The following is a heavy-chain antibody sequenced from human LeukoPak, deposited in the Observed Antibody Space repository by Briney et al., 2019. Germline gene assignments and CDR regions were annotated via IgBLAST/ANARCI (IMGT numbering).Heavy chain of an antibody. Sequence: SETLSLTCAVSGGSISSGGYTWSWIRQPPGKGLEWIGYIYHSGSTYYNPSLKSRVTISVDRSKNQFSLKLSSVTAADTAVYYCARVGRAATYAFDYWGQGTLVTVSS. V-gene: IGHV4-30-2*01. CDR3: ARVGRAATYAFDY. CDR1: GGSISSGGYT. D-gene: IGHD2-15*01. CDR2: IYHSGST. J-gene: IGHJ4*02.